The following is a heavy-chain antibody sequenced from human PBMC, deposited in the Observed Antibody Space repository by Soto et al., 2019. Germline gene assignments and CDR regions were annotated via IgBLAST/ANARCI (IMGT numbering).Heavy chain of an antibody. CDR3: ATTVGANDY. CDR2: IYSSGSA. CDR1: RASIYTYS. D-gene: IGHD1-26*01. J-gene: IGHJ4*02. Sequence: PSETLSLTCTVSRASIYTYSWTWIRQPAGKGLQWIGHIYSSGSANYSPSLKSRVSMSVDSSKNQISLKLSSVTAADTAVYYCATTVGANDYWGQGTLVTVS. V-gene: IGHV4-4*07.